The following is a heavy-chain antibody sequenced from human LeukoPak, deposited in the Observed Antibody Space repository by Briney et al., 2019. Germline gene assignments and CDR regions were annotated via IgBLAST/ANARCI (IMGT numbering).Heavy chain of an antibody. CDR1: GGTFGSYD. D-gene: IGHD3-16*01. J-gene: IGHJ5*02. CDR3: ARGTLYNWFDP. V-gene: IGHV1-8*03. Sequence: ASVKVSCKASGGTFGSYDINWVRQATGQGLEWMGWMNPNSGNTGYAQKFQGRVTITRNTSISTAYMELSSLRSEDTAVYYCARGTLYNWFDPWGQGTLVTVSS. CDR2: MNPNSGNT.